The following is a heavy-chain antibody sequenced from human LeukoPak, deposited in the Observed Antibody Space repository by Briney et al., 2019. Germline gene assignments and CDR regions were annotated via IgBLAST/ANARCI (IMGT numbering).Heavy chain of an antibody. V-gene: IGHV3-66*01. J-gene: IGHJ4*02. CDR1: GFTVSSNY. CDR3: AKNSAGATGPGY. D-gene: IGHD2-8*02. Sequence: GGSLRLSCAASGFTVSSNYMSWVRQAPGKGLEWVSVIYSVIYSGGSTYYADSVKGRFTISRDNSKNTLYLQMNSLRTEDTAMYYCAKNSAGATGPGYWGQGTLVTVSS. CDR2: IYSVIYSGGST.